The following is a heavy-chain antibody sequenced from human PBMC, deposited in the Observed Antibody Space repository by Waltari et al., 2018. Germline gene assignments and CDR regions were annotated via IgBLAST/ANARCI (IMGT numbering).Heavy chain of an antibody. J-gene: IGHJ3*01. D-gene: IGHD3-16*02. CDR3: AKVTSDRIRFAAVDV. Sequence: EEQLLESGGGLVKPGGSLRLSCAVSGFTFSDYAMAWVRQAPGKGLEWVAGIIDTGVSTYYADSLKGLFTISRDNSKRMLYLQMNSLRAEDTALYYCAKVTSDRIRFAAVDVWGQGTMVTVS. CDR1: GFTFSDYA. CDR2: IIDTGVST. V-gene: IGHV3-23*01.